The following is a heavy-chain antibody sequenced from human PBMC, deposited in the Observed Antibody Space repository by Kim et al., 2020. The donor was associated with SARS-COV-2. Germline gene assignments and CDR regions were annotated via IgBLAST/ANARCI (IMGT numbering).Heavy chain of an antibody. Sequence: YDADSVKGRFTISRDNSKNTLYLQMNSLGAEDTAVYYCAKDGAVSIGFDYWGQGTLVTVSS. CDR3: AKDGAVSIGFDY. V-gene: IGHV3-30*02. D-gene: IGHD2-21*01. J-gene: IGHJ4*02.